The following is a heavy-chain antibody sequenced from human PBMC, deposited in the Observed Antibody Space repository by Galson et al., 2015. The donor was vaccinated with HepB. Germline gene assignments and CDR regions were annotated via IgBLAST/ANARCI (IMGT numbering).Heavy chain of an antibody. V-gene: IGHV1-24*01. Sequence: SVKVSCKVSGYTLTELSMHWVRQAPGKGLEWMGGFDPEDGETIYAQKFQGRVTMTEDTSTDTAYMELSSLRSEDTAVYYCATQRSLVVVPAADLYYYYGMDVWGQGTTVTVSS. J-gene: IGHJ6*02. D-gene: IGHD2-2*01. CDR1: GYTLTELS. CDR2: FDPEDGET. CDR3: ATQRSLVVVPAADLYYYYGMDV.